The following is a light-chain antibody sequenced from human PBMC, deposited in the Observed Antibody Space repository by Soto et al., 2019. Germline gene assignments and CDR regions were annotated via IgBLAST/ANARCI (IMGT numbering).Light chain of an antibody. J-gene: IGKJ5*01. V-gene: IGKV1-6*01. CDR3: MQSTQLPPT. CDR2: AAS. Sequence: AIQMPQSPSSLSASVVDRVTITCRASQGIRIDLGWYQQKPGKAPKLLIYAASTLQTGVPSRFSGSGSGTDFTLEISRVETDDVGIYYCMQSTQLPPTFGQGTRLEIK. CDR1: QGIRID.